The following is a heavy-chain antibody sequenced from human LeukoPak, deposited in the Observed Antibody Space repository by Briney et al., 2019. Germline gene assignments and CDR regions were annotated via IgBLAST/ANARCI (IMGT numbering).Heavy chain of an antibody. CDR1: GAPISSNNW. V-gene: IGHV4-4*02. Sequence: PSETLSLTCAVSGAPISSNNWWWRWVRQPPGKGLGWIGEIYHSGSTNYNPSLKSRVTMSVDKSKNQFSLKLSSVTAADTAVYYCAGAEPRGIIWHPYWGQGTLVTVSS. J-gene: IGHJ4*02. CDR2: IYHSGST. CDR3: AGAEPRGIIWHPY.